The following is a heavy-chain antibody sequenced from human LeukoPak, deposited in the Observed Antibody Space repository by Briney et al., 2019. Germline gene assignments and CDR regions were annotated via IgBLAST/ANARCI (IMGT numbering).Heavy chain of an antibody. CDR2: INSKTDCWTT. CDR3: TTDPGYCSSTSGYPRTPIFVY. V-gene: IGHV3-15*06. CDR1: GLTFSKYG. J-gene: IGHJ4*02. Sequence: PGGSLCLSCAASGLTFSKYGMSWVRPAPGKGLEWVSHINSKTDCWTTYYAAPVKGRFTISSDDSKNPLYLQMNSLKTEDTAVYYCTTDPGYCSSTSGYPRTPIFVYWGQGTLVTVSS. D-gene: IGHD2-2*01.